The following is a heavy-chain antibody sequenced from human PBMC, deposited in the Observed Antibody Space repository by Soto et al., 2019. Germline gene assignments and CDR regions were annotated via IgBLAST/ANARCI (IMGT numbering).Heavy chain of an antibody. CDR3: AADQGVAVAGTIALGI. Sequence: SVKVSCKASGFTFTSSAVQWVRQARGQRLEWIGWIVVGSGNTNYAQKFRERVTITRDMSTSTAYMELSSLRSEDTAVYYCAADQGVAVAGTIALGIWGQGTMVTVSS. V-gene: IGHV1-58*01. CDR2: IVVGSGNT. CDR1: GFTFTSSA. J-gene: IGHJ3*02. D-gene: IGHD6-19*01.